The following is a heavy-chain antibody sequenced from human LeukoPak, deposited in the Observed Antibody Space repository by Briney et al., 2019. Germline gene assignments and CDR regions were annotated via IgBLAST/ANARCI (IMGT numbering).Heavy chain of an antibody. Sequence: ASVKVSCKASGYTFTSYGISWVRQAPGQGLEWMGWISAYNGNTNYAQKLQGRVTMTTDTSTSTAYMELRSLRSDDTAVYYYASLGYCSGGSCYSMYYGMDVWGQGTTVTVSS. D-gene: IGHD2-15*01. CDR3: ASLGYCSGGSCYSMYYGMDV. V-gene: IGHV1-18*01. CDR2: ISAYNGNT. J-gene: IGHJ6*02. CDR1: GYTFTSYG.